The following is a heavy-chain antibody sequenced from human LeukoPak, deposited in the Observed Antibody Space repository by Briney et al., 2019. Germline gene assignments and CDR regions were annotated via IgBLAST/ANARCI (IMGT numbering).Heavy chain of an antibody. CDR2: IKQDGSKI. J-gene: IGHJ6*03. Sequence: PGGSLRLSCAASGFIFSNYWMSWARQAPGKGLEWVANIKQDGSKIYYVGSVRGRFTISRDNAKNSLYLQMNGLRTEDTAVYYCARVLYSSSSDDMDVWGTGTTVTVS. CDR1: GFIFSNYW. V-gene: IGHV3-7*01. CDR3: ARVLYSSSSDDMDV. D-gene: IGHD6-19*01.